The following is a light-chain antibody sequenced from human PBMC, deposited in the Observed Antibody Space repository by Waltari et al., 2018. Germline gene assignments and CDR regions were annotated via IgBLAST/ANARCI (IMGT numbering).Light chain of an antibody. CDR1: TSNIGNNY. V-gene: IGLV1-47*01. CDR2: RNN. Sequence: SGTPGQSIAISCSGSTSNIGNNYVYWYQQFPGTAPKPLIYRNNQRPSGVPDRFSGSKSGPSASLAISGLQSEDEADYYCAAWDDSLSGVVFGGGTKVTVL. J-gene: IGLJ2*01. CDR3: AAWDDSLSGVV.